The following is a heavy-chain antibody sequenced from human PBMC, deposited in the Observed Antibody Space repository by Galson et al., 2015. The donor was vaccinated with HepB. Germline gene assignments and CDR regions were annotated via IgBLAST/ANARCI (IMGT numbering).Heavy chain of an antibody. D-gene: IGHD2-2*02. CDR1: GFTFSSYS. V-gene: IGHV3-48*04. CDR2: ISSSSSTI. CDR3: ARDHHLVPAAIDEHGSFDY. J-gene: IGHJ4*02. Sequence: SLRLSCAASGFTFSSYSMNWVRQAPGKGLEWVSYISSSSSTIYYADSVKGRFTISRDNAKNSLYLQMNSLRAEDTAVYYCARDHHLVPAAIDEHGSFDYWGQGTLVTVSS.